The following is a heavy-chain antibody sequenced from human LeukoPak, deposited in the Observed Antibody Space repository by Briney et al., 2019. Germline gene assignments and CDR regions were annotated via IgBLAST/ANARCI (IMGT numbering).Heavy chain of an antibody. CDR3: ARVGGSSVVDY. CDR1: GGSISSYS. J-gene: IGHJ4*02. V-gene: IGHV4-59*01. D-gene: IGHD2-15*01. CDR2: IYYSGST. Sequence: PSETLSLTCTVSGGSISSYSWSWIRQPPGKGLDWIGYIYYSGSTNYNPSLKSRVTISVDTSKNQFSLKLSSVTAADTAVYYCARVGGSSVVDYWGQGTLVTVSS.